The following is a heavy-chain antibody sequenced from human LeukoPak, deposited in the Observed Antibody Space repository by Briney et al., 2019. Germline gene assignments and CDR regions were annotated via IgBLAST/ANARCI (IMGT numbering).Heavy chain of an antibody. CDR1: GFTFSSYA. Sequence: GGSLRLSCAASGFTFSSYAMSWVRQAPGKGLEWVSAISGSGGSTYYADSVKGRFTISPDNSKTTLYLQMNSLRAEDTAVYYCAKVPAAILIPNWFDPWGQGTLVTVSS. CDR2: ISGSGGST. J-gene: IGHJ5*02. D-gene: IGHD2-2*01. V-gene: IGHV3-23*01. CDR3: AKVPAAILIPNWFDP.